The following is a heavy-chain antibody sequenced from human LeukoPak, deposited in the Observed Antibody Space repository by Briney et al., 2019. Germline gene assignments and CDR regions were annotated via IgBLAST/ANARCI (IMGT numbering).Heavy chain of an antibody. V-gene: IGHV4-59*01. CDR2: IYYSGST. CDR1: GGSISSYY. CDR3: ARDRGWLQTPTGAPDAFDI. D-gene: IGHD5-24*01. J-gene: IGHJ3*02. Sequence: SETLSLTCTVSGGSISSYYWSWIRQPPGKGLEWIGYIYYSGSTNYNPSLKSRVTISVDTSKNQFSLKLSSVTAADTAVYYCARDRGWLQTPTGAPDAFDIWGQGTMVTVSS.